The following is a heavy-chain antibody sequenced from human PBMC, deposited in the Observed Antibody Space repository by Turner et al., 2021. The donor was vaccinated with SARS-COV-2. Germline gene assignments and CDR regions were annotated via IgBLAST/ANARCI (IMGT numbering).Heavy chain of an antibody. CDR2: INPNSGGT. Sequence: QVQLVQSGAEVKKPGASVKVSCKASGYTFAGYYIHWVRQAPGQGLKWMGWINPNSGGTNYAQKFQGRVTMTRDTSISTAYMELSRLRSDDTAVYYCAIIDMVRGVMEGYYGMDVWGQGTTVTVSS. CDR3: AIIDMVRGVMEGYYGMDV. V-gene: IGHV1-2*02. J-gene: IGHJ6*02. CDR1: GYTFAGYY. D-gene: IGHD3-10*01.